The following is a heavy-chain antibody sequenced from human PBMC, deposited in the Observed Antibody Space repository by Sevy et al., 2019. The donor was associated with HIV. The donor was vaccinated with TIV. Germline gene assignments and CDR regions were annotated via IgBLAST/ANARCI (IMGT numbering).Heavy chain of an antibody. CDR2: IYPGDSDT. J-gene: IGHJ4*02. CDR1: GYSFSTYW. CDR3: ARRRGSSAWVDY. V-gene: IGHV5-51*01. Sequence: GESLKISCKGSGYSFSTYWIAWVRQMPGKGLEWMGIIYPGDSDTRYSPSFQGQVTISADKSIGTAYLQWSGLKASDRAMYYCARRRGSSAWVDYWGQGTLVTVSS. D-gene: IGHD6-6*01.